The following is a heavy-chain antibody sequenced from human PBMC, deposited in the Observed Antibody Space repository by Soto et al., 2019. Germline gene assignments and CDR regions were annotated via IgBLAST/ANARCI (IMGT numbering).Heavy chain of an antibody. Sequence: EVQLVESGGGLVKPGGSLRLSCAASGFTFSSYSMNWVRQAPGKGLEWVSSISSSSSYIYYADSVKGRFTISRDNAQNALFLQMNSLTDEDTAVYYCARDWTYCSGGSCYYGMDVWGQGTTVTVS. D-gene: IGHD2-15*01. CDR3: ARDWTYCSGGSCYYGMDV. J-gene: IGHJ6*02. CDR2: ISSSSSYI. V-gene: IGHV3-21*01. CDR1: GFTFSSYS.